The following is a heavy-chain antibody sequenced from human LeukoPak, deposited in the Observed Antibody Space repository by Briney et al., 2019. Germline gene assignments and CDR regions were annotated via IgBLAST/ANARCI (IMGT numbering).Heavy chain of an antibody. CDR1: GFTFSNAW. Sequence: GGSLRLSCAASGFTFSNAWMSWVRQAPGKGLEWVGRIKSKTDGGTTDYAAPVKGRFTISRDDSKNTLYLQMNSLKTEDTAVYYCTTLYYYGSGSYYLRSNDYWGQGTLVTVSS. D-gene: IGHD3-10*01. J-gene: IGHJ4*02. V-gene: IGHV3-15*01. CDR3: TTLYYYGSGSYYLRSNDY. CDR2: IKSKTDGGTT.